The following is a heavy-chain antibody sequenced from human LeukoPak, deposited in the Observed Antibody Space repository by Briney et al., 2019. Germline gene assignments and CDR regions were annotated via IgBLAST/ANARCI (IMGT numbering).Heavy chain of an antibody. Sequence: GGSLRLSCAASGFTFSSYWMHWVRQAPGKGLVWVSRISSDGSSTSYADSVKGRFTISRDNAKNTLYLQMNSLRAEDTAVYYCARGGDFWSDYSLYYFDYWGQGTLVTVSS. J-gene: IGHJ4*02. CDR3: ARGGDFWSDYSLYYFDY. CDR1: GFTFSSYW. D-gene: IGHD3-3*01. V-gene: IGHV3-74*01. CDR2: ISSDGSST.